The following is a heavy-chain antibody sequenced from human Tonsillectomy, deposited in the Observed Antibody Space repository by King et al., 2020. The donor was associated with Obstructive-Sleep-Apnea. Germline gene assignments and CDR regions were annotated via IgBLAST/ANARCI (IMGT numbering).Heavy chain of an antibody. Sequence: VQLVESGGGVVQPGRSLTLSCVASRFTFNTYVLQWVRQAPGKGLEWRAYISFDGDKTSYADSVKGRFTVSRDNSKKTLFLLLNSLRTEDTAVYYCARAVNSRRYFDLWGRGTLAT. V-gene: IGHV3-30-3*01. CDR2: ISFDGDKT. CDR3: ARAVNSRRYFDL. CDR1: RFTFNTYV. D-gene: IGHD4-17*01. J-gene: IGHJ2*01.